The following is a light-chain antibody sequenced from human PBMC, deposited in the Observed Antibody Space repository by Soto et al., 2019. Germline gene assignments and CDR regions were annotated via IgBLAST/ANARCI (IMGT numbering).Light chain of an antibody. CDR1: QTISSW. Sequence: DIQMTQSPSTLSGSVGDRVTITCRASQTISSWLAWYQQKPGKAPKLLIYKASTLKSGVPSRVSGRGSGTEFTLTISILQPDDFATYYCQHYNSYSEAFGQGTKVELK. J-gene: IGKJ1*01. CDR2: KAS. V-gene: IGKV1-5*03. CDR3: QHYNSYSEA.